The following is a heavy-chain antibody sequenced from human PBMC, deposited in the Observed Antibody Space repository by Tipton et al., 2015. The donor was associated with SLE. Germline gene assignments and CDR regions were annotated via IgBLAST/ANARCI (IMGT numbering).Heavy chain of an antibody. D-gene: IGHD1-26*01. CDR3: ARAPLGSVPLDY. CDR1: GGSISSSGYY. CDR2: INHSGST. V-gene: IGHV4-39*07. Sequence: TLSLTCTVSGGSISSSGYYWSWIRQPPGKGLEWIGEINHSGSTNYNPSLKSRVTISVDTSKNQFSLKLSSVTAADTAVYYCARAPLGSVPLDYWGQGTLVTVSS. J-gene: IGHJ4*02.